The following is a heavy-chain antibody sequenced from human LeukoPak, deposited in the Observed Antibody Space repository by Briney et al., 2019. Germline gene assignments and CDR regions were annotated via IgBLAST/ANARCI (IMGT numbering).Heavy chain of an antibody. Sequence: PGGSLRLSCAASGFTFSTYTMNWVRQAPGKGLEWVSSISSSGSYIDYADSVKGRFTISRDNAKNSLYLQMNSLRAEDTAVYYCARREKGGYIDYWGQGTLVTVSS. V-gene: IGHV3-21*01. J-gene: IGHJ4*02. CDR2: ISSSGSYI. CDR3: ARREKGGYIDY. CDR1: GFTFSTYT. D-gene: IGHD2-2*02.